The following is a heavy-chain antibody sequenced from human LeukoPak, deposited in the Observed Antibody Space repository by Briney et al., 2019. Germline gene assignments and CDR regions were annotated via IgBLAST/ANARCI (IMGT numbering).Heavy chain of an antibody. Sequence: SETLSLTCTVSGGSISSYYWSWIRQPPGKGLEWIGYISYSGTTNYNPSLKSRFTMSLDTSKNKFSLKLTSVTTADTAVYYCARSGGTYTSPFDSWGQGTLVTVSS. J-gene: IGHJ4*02. CDR1: GGSISSYY. V-gene: IGHV4-59*01. CDR3: ARSGGTYTSPFDS. CDR2: ISYSGTT. D-gene: IGHD2-2*02.